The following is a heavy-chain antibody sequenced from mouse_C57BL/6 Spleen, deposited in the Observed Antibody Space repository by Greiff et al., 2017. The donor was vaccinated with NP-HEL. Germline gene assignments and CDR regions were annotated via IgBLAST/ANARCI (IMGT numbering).Heavy chain of an antibody. Sequence: VMLQQSGPELVKPGASVKISCKASGYAFSSSWMNWVKQRPGKGLEWIGRIYPGDGDTNYNGKFKGKATLTADKSSSTAYMQLSSLTSEDSAVYFCARDYPLFAYWGQGTLVTVSA. CDR3: ARDYPLFAY. CDR2: IYPGDGDT. J-gene: IGHJ3*01. D-gene: IGHD2-4*01. V-gene: IGHV1-82*01. CDR1: GYAFSSSW.